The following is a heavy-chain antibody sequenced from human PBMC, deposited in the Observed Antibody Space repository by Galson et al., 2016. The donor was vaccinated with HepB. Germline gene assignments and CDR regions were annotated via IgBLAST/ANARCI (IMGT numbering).Heavy chain of an antibody. V-gene: IGHV1-2*02. CDR3: ARGGGTHTDRLNWFDP. J-gene: IGHJ5*02. CDR1: RDTFTGYF. Sequence: SVKVSCKASRDTFTGYFTHWVRQAPGQGLEWMGWINPKSGDTNYAQKFQGRVTMTRDTSISTAYMDLSRLTSDDTAVYYCARGGGTHTDRLNWFDPWGQGTLVTVSS. CDR2: INPKSGDT. D-gene: IGHD1-14*01.